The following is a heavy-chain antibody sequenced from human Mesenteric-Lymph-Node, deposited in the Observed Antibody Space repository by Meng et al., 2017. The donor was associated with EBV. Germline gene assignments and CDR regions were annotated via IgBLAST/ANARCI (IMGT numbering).Heavy chain of an antibody. Sequence: VPLQGPGPGRWTPSGTLSPTSAVSGGSISRSNWWNWVRQPPGKGLEWIGEIYDGGFTNYNPSLKSRVTISLDKSKNQFSLKLTSVTAADTAVYYCARKDGNGWWYFDLWGRGTLVTVSS. CDR1: GGSISRSNW. CDR3: ARKDGNGWWYFDL. CDR2: IYDGGFT. D-gene: IGHD6-19*01. V-gene: IGHV4-4*02. J-gene: IGHJ2*01.